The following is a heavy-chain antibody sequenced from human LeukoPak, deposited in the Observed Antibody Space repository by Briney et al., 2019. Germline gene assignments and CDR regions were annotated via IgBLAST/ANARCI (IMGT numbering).Heavy chain of an antibody. CDR3: AKDLGYCSSTSCYSLGWYYYYMDV. V-gene: IGHV3-23*01. CDR2: ISGSGGST. Sequence: PGGSLRLSCAASGFTFSSYAMSWVRQAPGKGLEWVSAISGSGGSTYYADSVKGRFTISRDNSKNTLYLQMNSLRAEDTAVYYCAKDLGYCSSTSCYSLGWYYYYMDVRGKGTTVTVSS. J-gene: IGHJ6*03. D-gene: IGHD2-2*02. CDR1: GFTFSSYA.